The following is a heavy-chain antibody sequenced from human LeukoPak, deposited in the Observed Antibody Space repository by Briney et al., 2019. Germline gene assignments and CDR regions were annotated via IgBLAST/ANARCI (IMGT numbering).Heavy chain of an antibody. CDR1: GFILSSYS. CDR2: ISSSGSYI. V-gene: IGHV3-21*01. J-gene: IGHJ4*02. D-gene: IGHD3-22*01. CDR3: ARGTYYYDSSGYDFDY. Sequence: PGGSLRLSCAASGFILSSYSMNWVRQAPGEGLEWVSSISSSGSYIYYADSVKGRFTISRDNAKRSLYLQMNSLRAEDTAVYYCARGTYYYDSSGYDFDYWGQGTLVTVSS.